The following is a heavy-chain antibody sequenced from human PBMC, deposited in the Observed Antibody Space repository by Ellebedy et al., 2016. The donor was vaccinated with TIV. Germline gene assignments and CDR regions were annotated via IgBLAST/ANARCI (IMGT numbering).Heavy chain of an antibody. CDR3: ARGPAHDYGDFYFDY. Sequence: SQTLSLTCXISGDSVSSNSAAWNWIRQSQSRGLEWLGRTYYRSKWYNDYAVSVKSRITINPDTSKNQFSLQLNSVTPEDTAVYYCARGPAHDYGDFYFDYWGQGTLVTVSS. CDR2: TYYRSKWYN. J-gene: IGHJ4*02. V-gene: IGHV6-1*01. D-gene: IGHD4-17*01. CDR1: GDSVSSNSAA.